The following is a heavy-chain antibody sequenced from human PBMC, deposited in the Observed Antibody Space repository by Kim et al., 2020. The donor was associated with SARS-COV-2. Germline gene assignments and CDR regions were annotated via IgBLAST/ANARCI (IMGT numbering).Heavy chain of an antibody. CDR3: ARYFDWLLGGRNNWFDP. D-gene: IGHD3-9*01. CDR1: GGSISSGGYY. CDR2: IYYSGST. J-gene: IGHJ5*02. V-gene: IGHV4-31*03. Sequence: SETLSLTCTVSGGSISSGGYYWSWIRQHPGKGLEWIGYIYYSGSTYYNPSLKSRVTISVDTSKNQFSLKLSSVTAADTAVYYCARYFDWLLGGRNNWFDPWGQGTLVTVSS.